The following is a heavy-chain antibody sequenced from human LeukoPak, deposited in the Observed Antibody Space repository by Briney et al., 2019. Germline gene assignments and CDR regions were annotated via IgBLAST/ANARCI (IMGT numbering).Heavy chain of an antibody. D-gene: IGHD3-3*01. J-gene: IGHJ4*02. Sequence: TGGSLRLSCAASGFTFSSYAMHWVRQAPGKGLEWVAVISYDGSNKYYADSVKGRFTISRDNSKNTLYLQMNSLRAEDTAVYYCARDSLNDFWSGTSGYFDYWGQGTLVTVTS. CDR3: ARDSLNDFWSGTSGYFDY. CDR1: GFTFSSYA. V-gene: IGHV3-30*04. CDR2: ISYDGSNK.